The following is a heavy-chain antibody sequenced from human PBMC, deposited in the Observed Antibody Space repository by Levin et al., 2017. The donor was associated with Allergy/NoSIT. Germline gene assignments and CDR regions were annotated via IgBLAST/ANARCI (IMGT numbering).Heavy chain of an antibody. CDR1: GFTLSSYW. CDR3: ARGVVVTAPGFFDL. D-gene: IGHD2-21*02. CDR2: IKSDGSSI. J-gene: IGHJ2*01. V-gene: IGHV3-74*01. Sequence: RGESLKISCEASGFTLSSYWMHWVRQAPGKGLVWVSRIKSDGSSISYADSVKGRFTISRDNAKNTLYLEMNSLRPEDTAVYYCARGVVVTAPGFFDLWGRGTLVTVSS.